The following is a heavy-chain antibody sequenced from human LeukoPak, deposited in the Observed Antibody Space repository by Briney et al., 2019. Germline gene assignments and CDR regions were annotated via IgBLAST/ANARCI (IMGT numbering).Heavy chain of an antibody. Sequence: EGSLRLSCAASGFTFSTYAMHWVRQAPGKGLEYVSAISTDGGGTYYANSVKGRFTISRDNSKNSLYLQMGSLRTEDMAVYYCARYRDTTYDYWGQGTLVTVSS. D-gene: IGHD1-1*01. V-gene: IGHV3-64*01. CDR1: GFTFSTYA. CDR3: ARYRDTTYDY. J-gene: IGHJ4*02. CDR2: ISTDGGGT.